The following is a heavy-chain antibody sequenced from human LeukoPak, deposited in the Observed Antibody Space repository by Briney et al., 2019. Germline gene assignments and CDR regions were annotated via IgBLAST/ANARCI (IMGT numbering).Heavy chain of an antibody. V-gene: IGHV3-53*01. D-gene: IGHD6-13*01. J-gene: IGHJ5*02. CDR2: IYSGGRT. CDR1: GFTVNNNY. Sequence: GGSLRLSCAASGFTVNNNYMSWVRQAPGEGLEWVSVIYSGGRTYYADSVKGRFTISRDNSENTLYLQMNSLRAEDTAVYYCARDDIAAGGTTDLWGQGTLVTVSS. CDR3: ARDDIAAGGTTDL.